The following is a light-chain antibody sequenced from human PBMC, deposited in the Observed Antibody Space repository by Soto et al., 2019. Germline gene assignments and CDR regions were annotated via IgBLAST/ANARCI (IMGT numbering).Light chain of an antibody. CDR3: QHYNGYPIT. V-gene: IGKV1-5*03. CDR2: KAS. CDR1: QSLNSY. J-gene: IGKJ4*01. Sequence: DIPMTQSPSTLSASVGDRVTITCRASQSLNSYLAWYQQKPGKAPKLLIYKASSLQSGVPSRFSGSGSGTDFTLTISSLQPDDLATYYCQHYNGYPITYGGGTKVEI.